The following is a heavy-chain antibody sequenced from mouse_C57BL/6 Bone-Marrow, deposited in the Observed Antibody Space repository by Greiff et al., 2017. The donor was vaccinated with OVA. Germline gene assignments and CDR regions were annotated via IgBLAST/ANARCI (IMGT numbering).Heavy chain of an antibody. CDR1: GYTFTSYW. CDR2: IDPSDSYT. V-gene: IGHV1-59*01. CDR3: ALLSYFDY. J-gene: IGHJ2*01. Sequence: QVQLQQPGAELVRPGTSVKLSCKASGYTFTSYWMHWVKQRPGQGLEWIGVIDPSDSYTNYNQKFKGKATLTVDTSSSTAYMQLSSLTSEDSAVYYCALLSYFDYWGQGTTLTVSS. D-gene: IGHD1-1*01.